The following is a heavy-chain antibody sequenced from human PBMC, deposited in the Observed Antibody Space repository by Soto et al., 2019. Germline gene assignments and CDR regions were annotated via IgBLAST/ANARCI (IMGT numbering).Heavy chain of an antibody. Sequence: SEILSLTCTVSGASIISSNYYWAWIRQSPGKGLEWIGNMYYSGSTYYNLSLKSRVTMSVDTSKNQFSLKISSVTAADTAVYYCARQNGVYCGGDCYSFDYWGQGTLVTVSS. D-gene: IGHD2-21*02. CDR1: GASIISSNYY. CDR3: ARQNGVYCGGDCYSFDY. CDR2: MYYSGST. J-gene: IGHJ4*02. V-gene: IGHV4-39*01.